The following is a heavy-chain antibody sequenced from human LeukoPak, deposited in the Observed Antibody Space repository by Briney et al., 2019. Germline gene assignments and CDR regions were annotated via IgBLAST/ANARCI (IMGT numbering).Heavy chain of an antibody. CDR3: AKSSTLRYFDWLFDWFDP. D-gene: IGHD3-9*01. V-gene: IGHV3-23*01. CDR2: ISGSGGST. J-gene: IGHJ5*02. Sequence: GGSLRLSCAASGFTFSSYAMSWVRQAPGKGLEWVSAISGSGGSTYYADSVKGRFTISRDNSKNTLYLQMNSLRAEDTAVYYCAKSSTLRYFDWLFDWFDPWGQGTLVTVSS. CDR1: GFTFSSYA.